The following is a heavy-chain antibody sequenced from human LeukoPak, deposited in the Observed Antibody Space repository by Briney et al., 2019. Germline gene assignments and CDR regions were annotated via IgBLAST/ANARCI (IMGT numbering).Heavy chain of an antibody. CDR2: ISGSGGST. Sequence: TGGSLRLSCAASGFTFSSYAMGWVRQAPGKGLEWVSAISGSGGSTYYADSVKGRFTISRDNAKNSLYLQMNSLRAEDTAVYYCARDMVVVQAGDAFAIWGQRTLVTVSS. CDR1: GFTFSSYA. D-gene: IGHD2-2*01. V-gene: IGHV3-23*01. CDR3: ARDMVVVQAGDAFAI. J-gene: IGHJ3*02.